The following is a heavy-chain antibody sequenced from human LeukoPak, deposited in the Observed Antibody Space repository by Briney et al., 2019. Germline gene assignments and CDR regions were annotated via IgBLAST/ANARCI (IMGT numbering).Heavy chain of an antibody. Sequence: GGSLRLSCAASGFTLSSYAMSWVRQAPGKGLEWVSAISGSGGSTYYADSVKGRFTISRDNSKNTLYLQMNSLRAEDTAVYYCAKVGQVDTAMDHYFDYWGQGTLVTVSS. V-gene: IGHV3-23*01. D-gene: IGHD5-18*01. J-gene: IGHJ4*02. CDR1: GFTLSSYA. CDR2: ISGSGGST. CDR3: AKVGQVDTAMDHYFDY.